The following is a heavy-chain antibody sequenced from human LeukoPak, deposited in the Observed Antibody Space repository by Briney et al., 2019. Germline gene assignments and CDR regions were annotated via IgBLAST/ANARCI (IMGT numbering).Heavy chain of an antibody. CDR3: ARDLLGEGDNGMDV. D-gene: IGHD3-16*01. CDR2: MNPNSGNT. Sequence: GASVKVSCKASGYTFTSYDINWVRQATGQGLEWMGWMNPNSGNTGYPQKFQGRVTITRNTSISTAYMELSSLRSEDTAVYYCARDLLGEGDNGMDVWGQGTTVTVSS. J-gene: IGHJ6*02. CDR1: GYTFTSYD. V-gene: IGHV1-8*03.